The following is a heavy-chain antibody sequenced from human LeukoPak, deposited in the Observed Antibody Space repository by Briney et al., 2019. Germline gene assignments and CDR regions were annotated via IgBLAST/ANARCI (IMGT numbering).Heavy chain of an antibody. V-gene: IGHV3-49*04. CDR1: GFTFGDYA. Sequence: GGSLRLSCTASGFTFGDYAMSWVRQAPGKGLEWVGFIRSKAYGGTTEYAASVKGRFTISRDDSKSIAYLQMNSLKTEDTAVYYCTRYSAAIFDYWGQGTLVTVSS. CDR2: IRSKAYGGTT. J-gene: IGHJ4*02. D-gene: IGHD2-2*02. CDR3: TRYSAAIFDY.